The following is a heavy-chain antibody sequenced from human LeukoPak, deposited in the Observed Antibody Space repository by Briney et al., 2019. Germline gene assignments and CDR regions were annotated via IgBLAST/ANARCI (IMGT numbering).Heavy chain of an antibody. V-gene: IGHV3-7*01. CDR2: MNQDGSGK. D-gene: IGHD1-26*01. CDR1: GFTFSKYW. Sequence: GGSLRLSCAASGFTFSKYWMTWVRQAPGKGLEWVANMNQDGSGKYYVDSVKGRFAISRDNAKNSLYLQMNNLRVEDTAVYYCVRVRGGSGRSYAADAFDIWGQGTMVTVSS. J-gene: IGHJ3*02. CDR3: VRVRGGSGRSYAADAFDI.